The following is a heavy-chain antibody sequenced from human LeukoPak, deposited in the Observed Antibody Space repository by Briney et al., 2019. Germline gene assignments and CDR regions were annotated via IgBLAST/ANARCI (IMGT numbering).Heavy chain of an antibody. CDR1: GFTFSDYY. CDR3: ARDPRTVRI. D-gene: IGHD1-1*01. CDR2: ISTSGDII. V-gene: IGHV3-11*04. Sequence: GGSLRLSCAASGFTFSDYYMNWIRQAPGKGLEWVSYISTSGDIIYYADSVKGRFTISRDNAKNSLYLQMNSLRTEDTAVYYCARDPRTVRIWGQGTLVTVSS. J-gene: IGHJ4*02.